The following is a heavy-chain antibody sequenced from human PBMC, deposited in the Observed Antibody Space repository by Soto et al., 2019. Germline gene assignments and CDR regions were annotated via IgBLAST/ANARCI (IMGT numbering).Heavy chain of an antibody. J-gene: IGHJ4*02. CDR3: LNIPHY. CDR1: GGTFSSYT. CDR2: LIPILGIA. Sequence: QVQLVQSGAEVKKPGSSVKVSCKASGGTFSSYTLSWVRQAPGQGLEWMGRLIPILGIANYAQKFQGRVTITEDKSKGTAYMDLSSLRSEDTAVYYCLNIPHYWGQGTLVTVSS. V-gene: IGHV1-69*02. D-gene: IGHD2-2*02.